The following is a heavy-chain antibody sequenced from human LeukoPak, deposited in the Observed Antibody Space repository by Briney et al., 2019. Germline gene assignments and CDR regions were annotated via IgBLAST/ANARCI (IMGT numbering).Heavy chain of an antibody. D-gene: IGHD3-3*01. CDR1: GGSISSYY. Sequence: SETLSLTCTVSGGSISSYYWSWIRQPPGKGLEWIGYIYYSGSTNYNPSLKSRVTISVDTSKNQFSLKLSSVTSADTAVYYCARGGGITIFGVVPDYWGQGTLVTVSS. CDR2: IYYSGST. V-gene: IGHV4-59*01. CDR3: ARGGGITIFGVVPDY. J-gene: IGHJ4*02.